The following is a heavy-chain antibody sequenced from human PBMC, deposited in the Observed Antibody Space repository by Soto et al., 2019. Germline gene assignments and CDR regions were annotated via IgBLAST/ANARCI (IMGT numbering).Heavy chain of an antibody. CDR2: INHSGIT. V-gene: IGHV4-34*01. J-gene: IGHJ4*02. CDR3: ARFPFDSNDWTNPRYFDI. D-gene: IGHD3-22*01. CDR1: GGSFSDYY. Sequence: SETLSLTCAVYGGSFSDYYWSWIRQPPGKGLEWIGEINHSGITNYSPFLKSRVTMSVDTSKNLFSLKLTSVTAADTALYYCARFPFDSNDWTNPRYFDIWGQGTLVTVSS.